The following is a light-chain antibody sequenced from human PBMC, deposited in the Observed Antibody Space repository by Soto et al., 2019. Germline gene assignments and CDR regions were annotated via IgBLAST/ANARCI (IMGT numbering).Light chain of an antibody. CDR1: SSDVGGYNY. J-gene: IGLJ1*01. V-gene: IGLV2-14*03. CDR3: SSYTTSNTRQIV. Sequence: SSIISTRTSSDVGGYNYVSWYQHHPGKAPKLMIFDVSNRPSGVSNRFSGSKSGNTASLTISGLQPEDEADYYCSSYTTSNTRQIVFGTGTKVTVL. CDR2: DVS.